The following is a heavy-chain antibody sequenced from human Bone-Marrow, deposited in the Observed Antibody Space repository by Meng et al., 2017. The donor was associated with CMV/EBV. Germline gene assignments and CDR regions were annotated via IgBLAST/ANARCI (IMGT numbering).Heavy chain of an antibody. Sequence: LRLSCTVSGGSISSGGYYWSWIRQHPGKGLQWIGYIYYRGSTSYNPSLKSRVTIAVDTSKYQFSLKLGSVTAVDTIVYYCATAYNSSLYGKFDYWGQGTLVTVSS. J-gene: IGHJ4*02. CDR2: IYYRGST. CDR1: GGSISSGGYY. CDR3: ATAYNSSLYGKFDY. V-gene: IGHV4-31*03. D-gene: IGHD6-13*01.